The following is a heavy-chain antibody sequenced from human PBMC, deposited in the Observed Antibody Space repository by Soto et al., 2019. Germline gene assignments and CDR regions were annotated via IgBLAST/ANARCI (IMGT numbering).Heavy chain of an antibody. CDR3: AQVSYSSPMGYYYGMDV. Sequence: QAQLEQSGGEVKKPGSSVKVSCKASRVAFSKFIVTWVRQAPGLGLEWVGGIIPMFCTANYAQKFQGRVTITADESTSTSYMMVNNLRSEDTAVYYCAQVSYSSPMGYYYGMDVWGQGTTVTVSS. V-gene: IGHV1-69*01. D-gene: IGHD3-22*01. CDR2: IIPMFCTA. J-gene: IGHJ6*02. CDR1: RVAFSKFI.